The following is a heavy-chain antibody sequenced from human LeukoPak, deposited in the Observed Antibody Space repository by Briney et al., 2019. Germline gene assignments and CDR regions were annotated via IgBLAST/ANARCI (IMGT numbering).Heavy chain of an antibody. CDR2: IPTTGGST. Sequence: GGSLRLSCAASGFTFKTYVMTWVRQAPGKGLEWVSTIPTTGGSTYYADSVKGRFTISRDNSKNTLYLQMNSLRVEDTAVCYCAKVDCSSITCNKNFDYWGQGTLVTVSS. CDR1: GFTFKTYV. CDR3: AKVDCSSITCNKNFDY. D-gene: IGHD2-2*01. J-gene: IGHJ4*02. V-gene: IGHV3-23*01.